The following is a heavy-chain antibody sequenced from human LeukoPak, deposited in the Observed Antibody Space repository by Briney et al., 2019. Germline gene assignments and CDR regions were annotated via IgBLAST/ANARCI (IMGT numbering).Heavy chain of an antibody. J-gene: IGHJ4*02. D-gene: IGHD5-12*01. CDR3: ARGYSGYLSDY. CDR2: INHSGST. Sequence: KPSETLSLTCAVYGGSFSGYYWSWIRQPPGKGLEWIGEINHSGSTNYNPSLKSRVTISVDTSKNQFSLKLSSVTAADTAVYYCARGYSGYLSDYWGQGTLVTVSS. V-gene: IGHV4-34*01. CDR1: GGSFSGYY.